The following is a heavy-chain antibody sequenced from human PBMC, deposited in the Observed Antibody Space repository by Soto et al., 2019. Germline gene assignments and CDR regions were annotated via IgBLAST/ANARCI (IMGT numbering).Heavy chain of an antibody. CDR2: IKQDGSED. V-gene: IGHV3-7*03. J-gene: IGHJ4*02. Sequence: EVHLVESGGGLVQPGGSLRLSCATSGFTFRSYWMTWVRQAPGKGLEWVASIKQDGSEDHYVDSVKGRFTISRDNAENSLYLQMNSLKVDDTAVYCWARDPGRRFDYWGPGTLVTVSS. D-gene: IGHD1-1*01. CDR3: ARDPGRRFDY. CDR1: GFTFRSYW.